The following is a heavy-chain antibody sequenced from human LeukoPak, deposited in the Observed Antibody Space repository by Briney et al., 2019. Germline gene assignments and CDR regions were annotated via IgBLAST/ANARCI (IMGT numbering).Heavy chain of an antibody. D-gene: IGHD3-22*01. J-gene: IGHJ4*02. V-gene: IGHV4-61*01. CDR2: IYYSGST. CDR1: GDSVSSAYYY. CDR3: ARDYTGDYDSSGYLYYLDY. Sequence: PSETLSLTCSVSGDSVSSAYYYWSWIRQPPGKGLEWTGYIYYSGSTNYNPSLKSRVTISIDTSKSQFSLKLNSVTAADTAVYYCARDYTGDYDSSGYLYYLDYWGLGALVTVSS.